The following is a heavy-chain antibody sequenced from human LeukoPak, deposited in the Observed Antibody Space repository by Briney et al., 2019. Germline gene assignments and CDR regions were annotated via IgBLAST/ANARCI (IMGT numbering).Heavy chain of an antibody. D-gene: IGHD3-10*01. J-gene: IGHJ5*02. CDR1: GFTFSSYA. Sequence: PGGSLRLSCAASGFTFSSYAMSWVRQAPGKGLEWVSAISGSGGSTYYADSVKGRFTISRDNSKNTLYLQMNSLRAEDTAVYYCAKGRSAVLLWCGEFSWGQGTLVTVSS. V-gene: IGHV3-23*01. CDR3: AKGRSAVLLWCGEFS. CDR2: ISGSGGST.